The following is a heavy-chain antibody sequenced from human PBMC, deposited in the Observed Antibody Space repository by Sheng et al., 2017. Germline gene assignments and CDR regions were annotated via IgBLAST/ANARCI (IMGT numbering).Heavy chain of an antibody. V-gene: IGHV4-38-2*02. CDR3: ARDLLYSSSWNDAFDI. Sequence: QVQLQESGPGLVKPSETLSLTCAVSGYSISSGYYWGWIRQPPGKGLEWIGSIYHSGSTYYNPSLKSRVTISVDTSKNQFSLKLSSVTAADTAVYYCARDLLYSSSWNDAFDIWGQGTMVHVSS. D-gene: IGHD6-13*01. CDR2: IYHSGST. J-gene: IGHJ3*02. CDR1: GYSISSGYY.